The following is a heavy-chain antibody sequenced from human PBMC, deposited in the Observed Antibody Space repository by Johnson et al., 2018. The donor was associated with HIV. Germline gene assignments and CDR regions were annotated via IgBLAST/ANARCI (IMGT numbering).Heavy chain of an antibody. V-gene: IGHV3-30-3*01. CDR2: ISYDGSNK. CDR1: GFTFSSYA. Sequence: QVQLVESGGGVVQPGMSLRVSCAASGFTFSSYAMHWVRQAPGRGLEWVAVISYDGSNKYYADSVKGRFTISRDNSKNTLYLQMNSLRAEDTAVYYCARDAQEWELWGDGAFDIWGQGTMVTVSS. CDR3: ARDAQEWELWGDGAFDI. J-gene: IGHJ3*02. D-gene: IGHD1-26*01.